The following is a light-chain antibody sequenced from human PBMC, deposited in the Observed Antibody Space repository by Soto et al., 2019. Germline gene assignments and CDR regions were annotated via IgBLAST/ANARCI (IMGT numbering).Light chain of an antibody. CDR3: SSYTSSSTLV. Sequence: QSALTQPASVSGSPGQSITISCTGTGTDVGGYNYVSWYQHHPGKAPKLIILDVSNRPSGVSNRFSGSKSGSTASLTISGLQSEDEADYYCSSYTSSSTLVFGEGTKVTVL. V-gene: IGLV2-14*03. CDR2: DVS. J-gene: IGLJ2*01. CDR1: GTDVGGYNY.